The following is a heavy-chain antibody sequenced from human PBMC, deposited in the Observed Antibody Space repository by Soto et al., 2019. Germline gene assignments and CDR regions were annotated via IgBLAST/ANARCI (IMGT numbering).Heavy chain of an antibody. CDR2: IIPIFGTA. V-gene: IGHV1-69*06. D-gene: IGHD6-13*01. Sequence: SVKVSCKASGGTFSSYAISWVRQAPGQGLEWMGGIIPIFGTANYAQKFQGRVTITADKSTSTAYMELSSLRSEDTAVYYCARDGLAAAGMDWFDPWGQGTLVTVSS. CDR3: ARDGLAAAGMDWFDP. CDR1: GGTFSSYA. J-gene: IGHJ5*02.